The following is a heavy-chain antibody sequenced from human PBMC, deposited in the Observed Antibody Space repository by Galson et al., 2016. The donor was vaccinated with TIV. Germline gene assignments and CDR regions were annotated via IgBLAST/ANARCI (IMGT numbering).Heavy chain of an antibody. V-gene: IGHV3-23*01. CDR3: TKVPSSGFSYYYGLDV. J-gene: IGHJ6*02. CDR1: GFTFSIFA. D-gene: IGHD3-22*01. Sequence: SLRLSCAASGFTFSIFAMTWVRQAPGMGLEWVPAISGGGGSTYYADSVKGRFTVSRDNSKNTLFLQMNSLRAEDTAVYYCTKVPSSGFSYYYGLDVWGQGTTVTVSS. CDR2: ISGGGGST.